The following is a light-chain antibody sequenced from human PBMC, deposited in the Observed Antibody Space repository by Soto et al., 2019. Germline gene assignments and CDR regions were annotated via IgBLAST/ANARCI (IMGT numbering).Light chain of an antibody. J-gene: IGKJ1*01. CDR2: DAS. CDR3: QQYNSYPWT. V-gene: IGKV1-5*01. Sequence: IEMTQSPATLSASVGDRLTITCRASQSISSWLAWYKQKPGKAPKLLIYDASSLESGVPSRFRGSGSGTEFTLTISSLKPDDFATYYCQQYNSYPWTFGQGTKVDIK. CDR1: QSISSW.